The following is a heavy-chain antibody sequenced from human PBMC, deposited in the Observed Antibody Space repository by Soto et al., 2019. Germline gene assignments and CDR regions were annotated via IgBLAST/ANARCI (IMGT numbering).Heavy chain of an antibody. CDR1: GFTFNSYG. J-gene: IGHJ6*02. CDR3: ARPLHPTYYNFWSGYYSGMDV. V-gene: IGHV3-33*01. D-gene: IGHD3-3*01. CDR2: IWIDGSNK. Sequence: GGSLRLSCAASGFTFNSYGMHWVRQAPGKGLEWVAVIWIDGSNKFYADSVKGRFTISRDNSKNTLYLQMNSLRAEDTAVYYCARPLHPTYYNFWSGYYSGMDVWGQGTTVTVSS.